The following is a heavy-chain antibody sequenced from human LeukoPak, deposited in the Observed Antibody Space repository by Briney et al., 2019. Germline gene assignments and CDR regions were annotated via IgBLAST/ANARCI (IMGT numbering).Heavy chain of an antibody. CDR1: GYTFINYG. Sequence: ASVKVSCKASGYTFINYGINWVRQAPGQGLEWMGWINAYIRNTSYAQKLQGRVTMTTDTSTSTAYMELRSLRSDDTAVYYCARRYSSGWTMDVWGQGTTVTVSS. CDR2: INAYIRNT. D-gene: IGHD6-19*01. CDR3: ARRYSSGWTMDV. V-gene: IGHV1-18*01. J-gene: IGHJ6*02.